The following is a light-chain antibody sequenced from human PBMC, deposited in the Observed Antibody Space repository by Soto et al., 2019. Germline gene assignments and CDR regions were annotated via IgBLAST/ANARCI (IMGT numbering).Light chain of an antibody. CDR2: DVS. V-gene: IGLV2-11*01. CDR1: SSDVGAYNY. J-gene: IGLJ3*02. Sequence: QSALTQPRSVSGSPGQSVTISCTGTSSDVGAYNYVSWYQHHPGKAPKVMIYDVSERPSGVPDRFSGSKSDNKASLTISGLQAEDEAEYYFCSYAGSYSCVFGGGTKLTVL. CDR3: CSYAGSYSCV.